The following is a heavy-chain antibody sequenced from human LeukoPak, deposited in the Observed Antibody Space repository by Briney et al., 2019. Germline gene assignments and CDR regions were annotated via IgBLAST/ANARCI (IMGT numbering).Heavy chain of an antibody. CDR3: ATAPPHYYDSSGYGY. CDR2: FDPEDGET. V-gene: IGHV1-24*01. D-gene: IGHD3-22*01. CDR1: GYTLTELS. Sequence: ALVKVSCKVSGYTLTELSMHWVRQAPGKGLEWMGGFDPEDGETIYAQKFQGRVTMTEDTSTDTAYMELSSLRSEDTAVYYCATAPPHYYDSSGYGYWGQGTLVTVSS. J-gene: IGHJ4*02.